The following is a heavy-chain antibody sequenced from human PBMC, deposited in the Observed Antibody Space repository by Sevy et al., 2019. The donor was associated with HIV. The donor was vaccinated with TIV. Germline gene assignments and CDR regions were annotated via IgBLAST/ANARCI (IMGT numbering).Heavy chain of an antibody. D-gene: IGHD2-15*01. CDR1: GFTFSSYA. CDR2: ISYDGSNK. CDR3: ARDGVVVAATWSWFDP. J-gene: IGHJ5*02. Sequence: GGSLRLSCAASGFTFSSYAMHWVRQAPGKGLEWVAVISYDGSNKYYADSVKGRFTISRDNSKNTLYLQMNSLRAEDTAVYYCARDGVVVAATWSWFDPWGQGTLVTVSS. V-gene: IGHV3-30-3*01.